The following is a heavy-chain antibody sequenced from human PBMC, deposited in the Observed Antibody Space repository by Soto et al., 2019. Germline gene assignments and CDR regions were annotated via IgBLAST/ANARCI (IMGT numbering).Heavy chain of an antibody. CDR1: GYSFTSYW. CDR2: IDPSDSYT. Sequence: GESLKISCKGSGYSFTSYWISWVRQMPGKGLEWMGRIDPSDSYTNYSPSFQGHVTISADKSISTAYLQWSSLTASDTAMYYCARQGVEVGATPPNWFDPWGQGTLVTVSS. D-gene: IGHD1-26*01. J-gene: IGHJ5*02. CDR3: ARQGVEVGATPPNWFDP. V-gene: IGHV5-10-1*01.